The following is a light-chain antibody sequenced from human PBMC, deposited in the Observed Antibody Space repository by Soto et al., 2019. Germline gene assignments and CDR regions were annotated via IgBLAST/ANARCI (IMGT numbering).Light chain of an antibody. J-gene: IGLJ2*01. V-gene: IGLV2-14*01. CDR2: EVS. CDR3: SSYTTSTSFIL. CDR1: SSDIGNYDF. Sequence: QSVLTQPASVSGSPGQSITISCTGTSSDIGNYDFVSWYQQVPGTAPKAMIYEVSSRPLGVSNRFSGSKSGNTASLTISGLQAEDEAYYYCSSYTTSTSFILFGGGTKVTVL.